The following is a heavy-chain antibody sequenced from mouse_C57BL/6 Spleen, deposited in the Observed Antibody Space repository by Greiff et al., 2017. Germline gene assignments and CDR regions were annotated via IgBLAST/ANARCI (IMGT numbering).Heavy chain of an antibody. CDR3: SHYSNYYFDD. V-gene: IGHV1-74*01. Sequence: QVQLQQPGAELVKPGASVKVSCKASGYTFTSYWMHWVKQRPGQGLEWIGSIHPSNGDTNYNQKFKGKATLTVDKSSSTAYMQLSSLTSEDSAVYPCSHYSNYYFDDWGQGTTLTVSS. D-gene: IGHD2-5*01. CDR1: GYTFTSYW. J-gene: IGHJ2*01. CDR2: IHPSNGDT.